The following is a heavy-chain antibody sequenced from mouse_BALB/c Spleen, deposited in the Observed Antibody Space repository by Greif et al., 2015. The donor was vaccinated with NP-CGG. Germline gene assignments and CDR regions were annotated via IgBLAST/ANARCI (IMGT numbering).Heavy chain of an antibody. CDR1: GYTFTSYW. CDR2: INPSTGYT. Sequence: VKLVKSGAELAKPGASVKMSCKASGYTFTSYWMHWVKQRPGQGLEWIGYINPSTGYTEYNQKFKDKATLTADKSSSTAYMQLSSLTSEDSAIYYCASGTYFDVWGAGTTVTVSS. J-gene: IGHJ1*01. D-gene: IGHD4-1*01. CDR3: ASGTYFDV. V-gene: IGHV1-7*01.